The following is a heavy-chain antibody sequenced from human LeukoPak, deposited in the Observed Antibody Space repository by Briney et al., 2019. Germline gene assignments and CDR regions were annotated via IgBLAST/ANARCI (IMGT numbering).Heavy chain of an antibody. CDR1: GYTFTSYD. CDR3: ARAARYCSSTSCYTWSVYYYYYMDV. CDR2: MNPNSGNT. J-gene: IGHJ6*03. D-gene: IGHD2-2*02. V-gene: IGHV1-8*03. Sequence: ASVKVSCKASGYTFTSYDINWVRQATGQGLEWMGWMNPNSGNTGYAQKFQGRVTITRNTSISTAYMELSSLRSEDTAVYYCARAARYCSSTSCYTWSVYYYYYMDVWGKGTTVTVSS.